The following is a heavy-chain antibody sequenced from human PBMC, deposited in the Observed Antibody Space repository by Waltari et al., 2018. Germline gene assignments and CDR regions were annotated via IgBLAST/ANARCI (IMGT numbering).Heavy chain of an antibody. J-gene: IGHJ5*02. CDR3: ATDGVEKPFDP. CDR2: RETEDGET. V-gene: IGHV1-69-2*01. D-gene: IGHD1-1*01. Sequence: EVQLVQSGAEVKKPGATVKISCKASGYTFTDYYMHWVQQAPGKGLEWMGRRETEDGETMYGEKFQGRVTITADTSTDTAYMELSSQRSEDTAVYYGATDGVEKPFDPWGQGTLVTVSA. CDR1: GYTFTDYY.